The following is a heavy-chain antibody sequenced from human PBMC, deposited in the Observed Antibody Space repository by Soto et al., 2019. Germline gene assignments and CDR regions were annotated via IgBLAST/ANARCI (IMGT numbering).Heavy chain of an antibody. CDR3: AKDTEWYYDSSGYAAY. CDR1: GFTFSSYA. Sequence: QPGGSLRLSCAASGFTFSSYAMSWVRQAPGKGLEWVSAISGSGGSTYYADSVKGRFTISRDNSKNTLYLQMNSLRAEDTAVYYCAKDTEWYYDSSGYAAYWGQGTLVTVSS. J-gene: IGHJ4*02. CDR2: ISGSGGST. V-gene: IGHV3-23*01. D-gene: IGHD3-22*01.